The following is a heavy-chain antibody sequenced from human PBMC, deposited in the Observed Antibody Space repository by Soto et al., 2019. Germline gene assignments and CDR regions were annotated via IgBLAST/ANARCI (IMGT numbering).Heavy chain of an antibody. V-gene: IGHV3-33*01. D-gene: IGHD5-12*01. J-gene: IGHJ6*02. CDR2: IWYDGSNK. CDR3: ARGYVLGYYYYYGMDV. CDR1: GFTFSSYG. Sequence: QVQLVESGGGVVQPGRSLRLSCAASGFTFSSYGMHWVRQAPGKGLEWVAVIWYDGSNKYYADSVKGRFTISRDNSKNTLYLQMNSLRAEDTAVYYCARGYVLGYYYYYGMDVWGQGTTVTVSS.